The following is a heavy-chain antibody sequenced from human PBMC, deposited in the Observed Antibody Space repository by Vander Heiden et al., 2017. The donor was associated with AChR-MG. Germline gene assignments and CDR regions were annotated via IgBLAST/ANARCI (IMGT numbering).Heavy chain of an antibody. CDR3: ARDRIVVVPAAMMSYYGMDV. J-gene: IGHJ6*02. Sequence: QVQLVESGGGVVQPGRSLRLSCAASGFTFSSYGMHGVRQAPGKGLEWVAVIWYDGSNKYYADSVKGRFTISRDNSKNTLYLQMNSLRAEDTAVYYCARDRIVVVPAAMMSYYGMDVWGQGTTVTVSS. CDR1: GFTFSSYG. D-gene: IGHD2-2*01. CDR2: IWYDGSNK. V-gene: IGHV3-33*01.